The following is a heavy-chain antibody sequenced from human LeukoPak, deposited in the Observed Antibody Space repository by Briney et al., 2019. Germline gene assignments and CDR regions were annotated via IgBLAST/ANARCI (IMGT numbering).Heavy chain of an antibody. J-gene: IGHJ4*02. D-gene: IGHD3-10*01. CDR3: AKSMVRGVITDGFDY. V-gene: IGHV3-23*01. Sequence: GGSLRLSCAASGFTFSSYAMSWVRQAPGKGLEWVSAISGSGGSTYYADSVKGRFTISRDNSKNTLYLQMNSLRAEDTAVYYCAKSMVRGVITDGFDYWGQGTLVTVSS. CDR2: ISGSGGST. CDR1: GFTFSSYA.